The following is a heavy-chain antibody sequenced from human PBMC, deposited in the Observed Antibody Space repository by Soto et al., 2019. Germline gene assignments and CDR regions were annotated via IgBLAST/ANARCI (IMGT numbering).Heavy chain of an antibody. J-gene: IGHJ4*02. D-gene: IGHD2-21*02. V-gene: IGHV1-3*01. Sequence: GASVKVSCKASGYTFTSYAMHWVRQAPGQRLEWMGWINAGNGNTKYSQKFQGRVTITRDTSASTAYMELSSLRSEGTAVYYCARSIVVVTAADYWGQGTLVTVSS. CDR2: INAGNGNT. CDR1: GYTFTSYA. CDR3: ARSIVVVTAADY.